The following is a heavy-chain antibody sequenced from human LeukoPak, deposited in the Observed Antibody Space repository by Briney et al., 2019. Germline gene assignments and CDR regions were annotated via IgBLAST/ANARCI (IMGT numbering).Heavy chain of an antibody. J-gene: IGHJ4*02. Sequence: SETLSLTCTVSGGSISSSSYYWGWIRQPPGKGLEWIGSIYYSGSTYYNPSLKSRVTISVDTSKNQFSLKLSSVTAADTAVYYCARLSMVRGVIKGFHRSYYFDYWGQGTLVTVSS. CDR2: IYYSGST. CDR3: ARLSMVRGVIKGFHRSYYFDY. V-gene: IGHV4-39*01. CDR1: GGSISSSSYY. D-gene: IGHD3-10*01.